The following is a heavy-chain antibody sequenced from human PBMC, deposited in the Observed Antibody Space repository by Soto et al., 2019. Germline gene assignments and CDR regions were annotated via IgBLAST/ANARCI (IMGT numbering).Heavy chain of an antibody. Sequence: PSETLSLTCAVYGGSFSGYYWSWIRQPPGKGLEWVGEINHSGSTNYNPYLKSRVTISVDTSKNQFSLKLSSVTAANTAVYYCARGSDFWSGYYGYYYYGMDVWGQGTTVTVSS. D-gene: IGHD3-3*01. V-gene: IGHV4-34*01. CDR2: INHSGST. CDR1: GGSFSGYY. J-gene: IGHJ6*02. CDR3: ARGSDFWSGYYGYYYYGMDV.